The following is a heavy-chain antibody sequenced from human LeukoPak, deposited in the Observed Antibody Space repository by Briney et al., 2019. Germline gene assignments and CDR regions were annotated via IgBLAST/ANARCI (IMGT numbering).Heavy chain of an antibody. D-gene: IGHD3-22*01. CDR1: GGSISSGDYY. J-gene: IGHJ3*02. CDR2: IYYSGST. Sequence: PSETLSLTCTVSGGSISSGDYYWSWVRQPPGKGLEWIGYIYYSGSTYYNPSLKSRVTISVDTSKNQFSLKLSSVTAADTAVYYCAREGDSSGYYREDAFDIWGQGTMVTVSS. V-gene: IGHV4-30-4*08. CDR3: AREGDSSGYYREDAFDI.